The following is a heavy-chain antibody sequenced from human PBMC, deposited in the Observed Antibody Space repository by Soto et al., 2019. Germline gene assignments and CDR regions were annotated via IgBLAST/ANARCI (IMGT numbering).Heavy chain of an antibody. CDR2: MNPNSGNT. D-gene: IGHD3-9*01. CDR1: GYTFTSYD. CDR3: AREGSYYDILTGYYRDNWFDP. J-gene: IGHJ5*02. V-gene: IGHV1-8*01. Sequence: QVQLVQSGAEVKKPGASVKVSCKASGYTFTSYDINWVRQATGQGLEWMGWMNPNSGNTGYAQKFQGRVTMTKNTCISTAYMELCSLRYQDTAVYYCAREGSYYDILTGYYRDNWFDPWGQGTLVTVSS.